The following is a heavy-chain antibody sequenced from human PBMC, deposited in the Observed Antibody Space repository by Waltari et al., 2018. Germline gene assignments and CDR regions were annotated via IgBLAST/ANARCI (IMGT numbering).Heavy chain of an antibody. CDR3: AKRRDGSGSYYGMDV. D-gene: IGHD3-10*01. Sequence: QVQLQESGPGLVKPSGTLSLTCTVSGASLRSSNWWRWVRQPPGKGLEWIGEIYHSGSTHYNPSLQSRVTISVDKSRNQFSLNLSSVTAADTAVYYCAKRRDGSGSYYGMDVWGQGTTVTVSS. CDR2: IYHSGST. CDR1: GASLRSSNW. V-gene: IGHV4-4*02. J-gene: IGHJ6*02.